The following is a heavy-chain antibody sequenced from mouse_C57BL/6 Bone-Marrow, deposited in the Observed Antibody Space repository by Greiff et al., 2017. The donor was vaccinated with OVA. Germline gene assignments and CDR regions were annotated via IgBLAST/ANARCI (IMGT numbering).Heavy chain of an antibody. CDR2: INYDGSST. J-gene: IGHJ1*03. V-gene: IGHV5-16*01. CDR1: GFTFSDYY. D-gene: IGHD1-1*01. CDR3: ARAPHYYGSSNWYFDV. Sequence: DVMLVESEGGLVQPGSSMKLSCTASGFTFSDYYMAWVRQVPEKGLEWVANINYDGSSTYYLDSLKSRFIISRDNAKNILYLQMSSLKSEDTATYYCARAPHYYGSSNWYFDVWGTGTTVTVSS.